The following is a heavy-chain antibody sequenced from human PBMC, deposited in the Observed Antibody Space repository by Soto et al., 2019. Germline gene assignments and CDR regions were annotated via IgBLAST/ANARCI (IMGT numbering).Heavy chain of an antibody. CDR3: ARGVPYGSGSYSAIDY. V-gene: IGHV1-69*01. J-gene: IGHJ4*02. Sequence: QVQLVQSGAEVKKPGSSGKVSSKASGGTFSSYAISWVRQPPGQGLGWRGGIIPIFGTANYAQKFQGRVTITADESTSTAYMELSSLRSEDTAVYYCARGVPYGSGSYSAIDYWGQGTLVTVSS. D-gene: IGHD3-10*01. CDR2: IIPIFGTA. CDR1: GGTFSSYA.